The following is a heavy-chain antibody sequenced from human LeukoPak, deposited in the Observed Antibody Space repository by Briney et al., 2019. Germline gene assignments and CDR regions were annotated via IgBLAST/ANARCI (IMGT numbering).Heavy chain of an antibody. J-gene: IGHJ3*02. CDR2: IKQDGSEK. CDR1: GFTFSSYS. Sequence: GGSLRLSCAASGFTFSSYSMNWVRQAPGKGLEWVANIKQDGSEKYYVDSVKGRFTISRDNAKNSLYLQMNSLRAEDTAVYYCARDQGPYGFDIWGQGTMVTVSS. V-gene: IGHV3-7*01. CDR3: ARDQGPYGFDI.